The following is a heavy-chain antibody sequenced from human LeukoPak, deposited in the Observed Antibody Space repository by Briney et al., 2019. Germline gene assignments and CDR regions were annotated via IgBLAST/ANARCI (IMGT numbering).Heavy chain of an antibody. CDR2: LYYRGGT. D-gene: IGHD6-6*01. J-gene: IGHJ6*03. Sequence: SETLSLTCTVSGGSISSYYWSWIRQPPGKGLEWIGYLYYRGGTTYNPSLKCRVAISVDTSKNQISLKLSSVTAADTAVYYCARGVYYYYYMDVWGKGTTVTVSS. V-gene: IGHV4-59*01. CDR1: GGSISSYY. CDR3: ARGVYYYYYMDV.